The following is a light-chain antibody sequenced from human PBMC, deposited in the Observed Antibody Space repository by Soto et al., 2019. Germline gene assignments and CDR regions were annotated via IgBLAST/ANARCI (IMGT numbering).Light chain of an antibody. CDR1: QSVSSTY. V-gene: IGKV3-20*01. J-gene: IGKJ5*01. CDR2: GAS. Sequence: TQTPSTESLAAEERATLSCTVGQSVSSTYLAWYQQKPGQAPRPLIYGASSRATGIPDRFSGSGSGTDFSLTISSLAPEDFAVYYCQQYGRFPITFRQGTRLEIK. CDR3: QQYGRFPIT.